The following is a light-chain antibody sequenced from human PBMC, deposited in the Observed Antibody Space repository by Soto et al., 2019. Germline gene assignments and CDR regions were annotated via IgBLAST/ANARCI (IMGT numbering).Light chain of an antibody. V-gene: IGKV3-15*01. J-gene: IGKJ1*01. CDR1: QSVRSN. Sequence: EIVMTQSPATLSVSPGEGVTLSCRASQSVRSNLAWYQQKPGQAPRLLIYGASTRATGLPARFSGGGSGTDFTLNISSLQPDDFATYYCQQNYRATPWTFGQGTKVDI. CDR3: QQNYRATPWT. CDR2: GAS.